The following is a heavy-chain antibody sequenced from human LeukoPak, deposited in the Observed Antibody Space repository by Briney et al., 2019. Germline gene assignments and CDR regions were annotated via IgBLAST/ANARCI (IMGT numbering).Heavy chain of an antibody. D-gene: IGHD5-12*01. CDR1: GGSFSGYY. CDR2: MNHSGST. Sequence: PSETLSLTCAVHGGSFSGYYWSWIRQPPGKGLEWIGEMNHSGSTNYNASLKSRVTISVDTSKNQFSLKLSSVTAADTAVYYCARRPQYSGYGPLDYWGQGTLVTVSS. V-gene: IGHV4-34*01. J-gene: IGHJ4*02. CDR3: ARRPQYSGYGPLDY.